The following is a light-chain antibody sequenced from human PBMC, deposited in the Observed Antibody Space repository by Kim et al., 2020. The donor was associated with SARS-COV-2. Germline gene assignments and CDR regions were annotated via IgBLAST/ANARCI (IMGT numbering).Light chain of an antibody. V-gene: IGKV3-11*01. J-gene: IGKJ2*01. Sequence: EIVLTQSPATLSLSPGERATLSYRASQSVSSYLAWYQQKPGQAPRLLIYDASNRATGIPARFSGSGSGTDFTLTISSLEPEDFAVYYCQQRSNWPPVMYTFGQGTKLEI. CDR1: QSVSSY. CDR2: DAS. CDR3: QQRSNWPPVMYT.